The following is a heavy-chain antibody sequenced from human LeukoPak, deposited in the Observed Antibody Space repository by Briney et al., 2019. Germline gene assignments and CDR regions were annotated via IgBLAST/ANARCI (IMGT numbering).Heavy chain of an antibody. J-gene: IGHJ6*03. CDR2: MNQSGST. V-gene: IGHV4-34*01. CDR1: GWSFSGYY. CDR3: ARRLGRKFGERFYYYHYMDV. D-gene: IGHD3-10*01. Sequence: SETLSLTCAVYGWSFSGYYWSWIRQPPGKGLEWMGEMNQSGSTNYNPSLKSRVTISVDTSKNQFCLKLSSVTAADTAVYYCARRLGRKFGERFYYYHYMDVWGKGTTVTISS.